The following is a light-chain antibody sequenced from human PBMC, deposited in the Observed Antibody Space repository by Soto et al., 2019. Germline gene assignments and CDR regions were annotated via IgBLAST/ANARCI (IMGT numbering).Light chain of an antibody. CDR2: GTS. CDR3: QQYNKWPLWT. J-gene: IGKJ1*01. CDR1: QSVSSN. V-gene: IGKV3-15*01. Sequence: EIVMTQSPATLSVSPGERATISCRASQSVSSNLVWYQHKPGQAPRLLIYGTSTRATGLPARFSGSGSGAEFTLPISSLQSEDIAVYPCQQYNKWPLWTFGQGTKVEIK.